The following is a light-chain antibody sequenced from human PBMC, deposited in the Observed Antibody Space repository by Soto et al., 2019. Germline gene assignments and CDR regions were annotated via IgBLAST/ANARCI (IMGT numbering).Light chain of an antibody. CDR2: TNN. CDR1: SSNIGSNI. V-gene: IGLV1-44*01. J-gene: IGLJ3*02. Sequence: QSVLTQPPSASGTPGQRVTISCSGSSSNIGSNIVNWYQHLPGTAPKLLIYTNNQRPSGVPDRFSDSKSGTSASLAISGLQSEDEADYYGASWDGSLQTWVFGGGTKLTVL. CDR3: ASWDGSLQTWV.